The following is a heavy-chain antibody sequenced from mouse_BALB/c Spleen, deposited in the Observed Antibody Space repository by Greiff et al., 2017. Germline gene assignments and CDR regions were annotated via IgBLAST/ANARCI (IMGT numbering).Heavy chain of an antibody. Sequence: DVMLVESGGGLVQPGGSRKLSCAASGFTFSSFGMHWVRQAPEKGLEWVAYISSGSSTIYYADTVKGRFTISRDNPKNTLFLQMTSLRSEDTAMYYCARDDYDWTWFAYWGQGTLVTVSA. CDR2: ISSGSSTI. CDR1: GFTFSSFG. J-gene: IGHJ3*01. D-gene: IGHD2-4*01. V-gene: IGHV5-17*02. CDR3: ARDDYDWTWFAY.